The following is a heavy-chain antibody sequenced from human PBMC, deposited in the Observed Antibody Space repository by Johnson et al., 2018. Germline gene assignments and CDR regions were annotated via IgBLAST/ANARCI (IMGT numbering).Heavy chain of an antibody. Sequence: QVQLVESGAEVKKPGASXKVSCKASGYTFASYDINWVRQATRQGLEWMGWMNPNSGNTGYAQKFQGRVTITRNTSIGTAYMELSSLRSDDTAVYYCARGFRDSSGKEYFQHWGQGTVITVSS. CDR1: GYTFASYD. CDR3: ARGFRDSSGKEYFQH. D-gene: IGHD3-22*01. CDR2: MNPNSGNT. V-gene: IGHV1-8*01. J-gene: IGHJ1*01.